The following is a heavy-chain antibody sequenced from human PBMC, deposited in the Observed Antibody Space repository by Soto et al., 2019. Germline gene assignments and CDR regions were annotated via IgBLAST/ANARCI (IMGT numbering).Heavy chain of an antibody. CDR2: IYYSGST. CDR1: GGSISSGDYY. V-gene: IGHV4-30-4*01. CDR3: ASGSGSDFHPYCMDV. Sequence: QVQLQESGPGLVKPSQTLSLTCTVSGGSISSGDYYWSWIRQPPGKGLEWIGYIYYSGSTYYNPSPPRRVTIXXDXSXXPSALSLRSVTAADTAVYYCASGSGSDFHPYCMDVWGQGTTVTVSS. J-gene: IGHJ6*03. D-gene: IGHD3-10*01.